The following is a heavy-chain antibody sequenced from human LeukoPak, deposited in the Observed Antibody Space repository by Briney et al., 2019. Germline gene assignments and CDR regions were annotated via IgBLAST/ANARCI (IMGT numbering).Heavy chain of an antibody. J-gene: IGHJ4*02. D-gene: IGHD2-2*01. CDR1: GGSISSSSYY. CDR2: IYYSGST. V-gene: IGHV4-39*01. Sequence: PSETLSLTCTVSGGSISSSSYYWGWIRQPPGKGLEWIGSIYYSGSTYYNPSLKSRVTISVDTSKNQFSLKLSSVTAADTAVYYCARHARYCSSTSCYPLQVGYWGQGTLVTVSS. CDR3: ARHARYCSSTSCYPLQVGY.